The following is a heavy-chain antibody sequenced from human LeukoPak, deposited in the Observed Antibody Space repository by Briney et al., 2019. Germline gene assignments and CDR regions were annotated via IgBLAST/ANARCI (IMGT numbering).Heavy chain of an antibody. CDR2: SGSGGST. CDR1: GFTFSSYA. J-gene: IGHJ4*02. V-gene: IGHV3-23*01. D-gene: IGHD2-21*02. CDR3: AKVGMVVTVGFDY. Sequence: PGGSLRLSCAASGFTFSSYAMSWVRQAPGKGLEWVSASGSGGSTYYADSVKGRFTISRDNSKNTLYLQMNSLRAEDTAVYYCAKVGMVVTVGFDYWGQGTLVTASS.